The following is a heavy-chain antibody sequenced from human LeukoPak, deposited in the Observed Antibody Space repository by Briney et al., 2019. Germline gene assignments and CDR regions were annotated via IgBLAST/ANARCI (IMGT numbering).Heavy chain of an antibody. CDR3: ARGRDYYGSGSLSFWFDP. J-gene: IGHJ5*02. CDR2: INPNSGGT. D-gene: IGHD3-10*01. V-gene: IGHV1-2*02. CDR1: GYTFTGYY. Sequence: VASVKVPCKASGYTFTGYYMHWVRQAPGQGLEWMGWINPNSGGTNYAQKFQGRVTMTRDTSISTAYMELSRLRSDDTAVYYCARGRDYYGSGSLSFWFDPWGQGTLVTVSS.